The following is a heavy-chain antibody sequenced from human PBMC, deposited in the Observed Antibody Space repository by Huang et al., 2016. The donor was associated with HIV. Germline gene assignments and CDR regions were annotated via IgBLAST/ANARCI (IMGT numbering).Heavy chain of an antibody. J-gene: IGHJ4*02. Sequence: QVQLVQSGAEVKTPGSSVKVSCKASGGNFSKYAISWVRQAPGQGIEGMGGIIPMFGTPNYARKFQGRVTITADDSTSTTYVEVSSLRSEDTALYYCARGQLGSYGDYDVLYWGQGTLVTVSS. CDR3: ARGQLGSYGDYDVLY. V-gene: IGHV1-69*13. CDR1: GGNFSKYA. D-gene: IGHD4-17*01. CDR2: IIPMFGTP.